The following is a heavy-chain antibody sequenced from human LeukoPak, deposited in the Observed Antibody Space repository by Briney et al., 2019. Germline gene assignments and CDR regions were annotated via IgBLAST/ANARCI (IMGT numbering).Heavy chain of an antibody. Sequence: PGGSLRLSCAASGFTFLSYGMHWVRQAPGKGLEWVAFIRYDGSNKYYAGSVQGRFTISRDNAKNTLHVQMNSLRPEDTAVFYCAKDASPIAASTTGAFDFWGQGAMVTVSS. D-gene: IGHD6-6*01. J-gene: IGHJ3*01. CDR1: GFTFLSYG. CDR3: AKDASPIAASTTGAFDF. CDR2: IRYDGSNK. V-gene: IGHV3-30*02.